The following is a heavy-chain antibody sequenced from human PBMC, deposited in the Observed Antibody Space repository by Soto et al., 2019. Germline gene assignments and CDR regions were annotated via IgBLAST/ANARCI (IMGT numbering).Heavy chain of an antibody. Sequence: EVQLVESGGGLVQPGGSRRVSCAVSGFSFSNYAMNWVRQAPGKGLEWVSYISIGSGSIFYADSVKGRFTISRDDAKNSLYMQMNTLRDEGTAVYYCVRDDRWAFDFWGQGTMVTVPS. CDR1: GFSFSNYA. CDR3: VRDDRWAFDF. CDR2: ISIGSGSI. D-gene: IGHD3-22*01. V-gene: IGHV3-48*02. J-gene: IGHJ3*01.